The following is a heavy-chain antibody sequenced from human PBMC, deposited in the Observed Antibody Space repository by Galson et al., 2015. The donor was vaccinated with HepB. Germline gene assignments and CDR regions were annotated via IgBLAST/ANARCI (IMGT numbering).Heavy chain of an antibody. CDR1: GGSVSSSGNF. CDR2: ISNSGFT. Sequence: TLSLTCTVSGGSVSSSGNFWNWIRQHPGKDLEWIGYISNSGFTNQNPSLKSRITISVDTSKNQFSLDLSSVTAADTAVYYCARAPYRGNFGYFDLWGRGTLVTVSS. CDR3: ARAPYRGNFGYFDL. D-gene: IGHD1-7*01. V-gene: IGHV4-31*03. J-gene: IGHJ2*01.